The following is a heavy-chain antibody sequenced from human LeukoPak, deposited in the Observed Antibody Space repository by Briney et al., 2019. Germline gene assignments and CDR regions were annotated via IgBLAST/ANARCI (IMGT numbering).Heavy chain of an antibody. J-gene: IGHJ4*02. Sequence: SETLSLTCTVSGGSISSYYWSWIGQPAGKGLEWIGRIYTSGSTNYNPSLKSRVTISVDTSKNQFSLKLSSVTAADTAVYYCARDSVSGTLGYWGQGTLVTVSS. V-gene: IGHV4-4*07. CDR1: GGSISSYY. CDR2: IYTSGST. D-gene: IGHD3-16*01. CDR3: ARDSVSGTLGY.